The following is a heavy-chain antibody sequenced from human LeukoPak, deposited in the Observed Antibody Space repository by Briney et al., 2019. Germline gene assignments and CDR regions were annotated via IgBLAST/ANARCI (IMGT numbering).Heavy chain of an antibody. J-gene: IGHJ6*03. CDR3: ARGDILTGTPVVFRAYYYYYYMDV. D-gene: IGHD3-9*01. CDR2: IIPIFGTA. Sequence: ASVKVSCKASGGTFSSYAISWVRQAPGQGLEWMGGIIPIFGTANYAQKFQGRVTITADESTSTAYMELSSLRSEDTAVYYCARGDILTGTPVVFRAYYYYYYMDVWGKGTTVTVSS. CDR1: GGTFSSYA. V-gene: IGHV1-69*01.